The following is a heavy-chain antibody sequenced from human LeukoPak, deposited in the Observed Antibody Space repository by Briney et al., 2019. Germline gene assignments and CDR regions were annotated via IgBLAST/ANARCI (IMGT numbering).Heavy chain of an antibody. D-gene: IGHD2-21*02. Sequence: SVKVSCKASGGTFSSYAISWVRQAPGQGLEWMGGIIPIFGTANYAQKFQGRVTITTDESTSTAYTELSSLRSEDTAVYYCARERDPSPYFDYWGQGPLVTVSS. CDR2: IIPIFGTA. J-gene: IGHJ4*02. CDR1: GGTFSSYA. CDR3: ARERDPSPYFDY. V-gene: IGHV1-69*05.